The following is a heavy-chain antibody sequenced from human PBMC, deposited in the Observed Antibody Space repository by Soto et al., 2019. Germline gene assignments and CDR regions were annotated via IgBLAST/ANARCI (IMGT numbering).Heavy chain of an antibody. J-gene: IGHJ2*01. V-gene: IGHV4-30-4*01. CDR3: ASTFRSLYWYVDL. D-gene: IGHD2-15*01. CDR1: GGSISSGDYY. Sequence: QVQLQESGPGLVKPSQTLSLTCNVSGGSISSGDYYWSWIRQPPGKGLEWIGNLYYSGSTYYNPSFKCRATISIDTSKNPFSLKLSSVTAADPAVYYCASTFRSLYWYVDLWGRGTLVTVSS. CDR2: LYYSGST.